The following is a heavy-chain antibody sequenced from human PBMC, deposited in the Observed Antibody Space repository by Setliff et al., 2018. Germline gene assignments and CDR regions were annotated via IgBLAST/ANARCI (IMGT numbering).Heavy chain of an antibody. D-gene: IGHD3-22*01. CDR3: ARSINGYQQRYDI. CDR2: INSGGSKV. J-gene: IGHJ4*02. V-gene: IGHV3-48*03. CDR1: EFTFRSYE. Sequence: GGSLRLSCAASEFTFRSYEMNWVRQTPGKGLEWVSYINSGGSKVYYADSVKGRFTISRDNAKNSLYLLMKSVRVDDTAVYYCARSINGYQQRYDIWGQGALVTVSS.